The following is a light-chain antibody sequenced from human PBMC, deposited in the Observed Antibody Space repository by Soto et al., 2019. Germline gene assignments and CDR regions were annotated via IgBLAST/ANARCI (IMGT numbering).Light chain of an antibody. J-gene: IGLJ7*01. CDR1: SGDVGNYNL. Sequence: QSALTQPASVSGSPGQSITISCTGVSGDVGNYNLVSWYQQHPAKAPKLIIYEDDKRLSGVSNRFSGSKSGDTASLTISGLQSEDEAAYYCCSYLGSSTVFGGGTQLTVL. CDR3: CSYLGSSTV. CDR2: EDD. V-gene: IGLV2-23*01.